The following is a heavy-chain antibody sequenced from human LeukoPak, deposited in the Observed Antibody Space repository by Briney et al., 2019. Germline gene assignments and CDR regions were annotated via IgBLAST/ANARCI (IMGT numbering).Heavy chain of an antibody. Sequence: SETLSLTCTVSGASISSYYWSWFRQPPGKGREWIGYIYYSGSNNYNPSLKSRVTISVDTSKNQFSLKLSSVTAADTAVYYCARGPSLWGPVDYWGQGTLVTVSS. D-gene: IGHD3-16*01. CDR3: ARGPSLWGPVDY. CDR2: IYYSGSN. J-gene: IGHJ4*02. CDR1: GASISSYY. V-gene: IGHV4-59*01.